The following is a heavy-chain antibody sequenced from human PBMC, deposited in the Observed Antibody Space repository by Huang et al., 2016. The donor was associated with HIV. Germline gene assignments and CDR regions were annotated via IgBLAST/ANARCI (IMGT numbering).Heavy chain of an antibody. V-gene: IGHV4-61*01. D-gene: IGHD1-26*01. CDR2: IYYSGST. Sequence: QVQLQESGPGLVKPSETLSLTCTVSGGSVRSGSYYWSWLRQPQGKGLEWIGYIYYSGSTTYNPARKRRGTISVDTSKNQFSLKLSSVTAADTAVYYCAREAPGVGLTYWGQGTLVTISS. J-gene: IGHJ4*02. CDR3: AREAPGVGLTY. CDR1: GGSVRSGSYY.